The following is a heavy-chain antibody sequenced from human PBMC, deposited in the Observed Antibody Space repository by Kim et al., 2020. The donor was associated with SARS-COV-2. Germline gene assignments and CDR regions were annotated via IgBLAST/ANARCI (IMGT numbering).Heavy chain of an antibody. CDR1: GFTFSSYA. CDR3: ASQPPLRYFDWLLNADAFDI. J-gene: IGHJ3*02. D-gene: IGHD3-9*01. CDR2: ISGSGGST. Sequence: GGSLRLSCAASGFTFSSYAMSWVRQAPGKGLEWVSAISGSGGSTYYADSVKGRFTISRDNSKNTLYLQMNSLRAEDTAVYYCASQPPLRYFDWLLNADAFDIWGQGTMVTVSS. V-gene: IGHV3-23*01.